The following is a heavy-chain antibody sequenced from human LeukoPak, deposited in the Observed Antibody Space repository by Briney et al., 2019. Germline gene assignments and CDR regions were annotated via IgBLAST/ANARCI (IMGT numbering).Heavy chain of an antibody. D-gene: IGHD3-22*01. CDR3: ASRPDSSGYYSDY. CDR2: INHSGST. Sequence: SETLSLTCVVYGGSFSGYYWSWIPQPPGKGLEWIGEINHSGSTNYNPSLKSRVTISVDTSKNQFSLKLSSVTAADTAVYYCASRPDSSGYYSDYWGQGTLVTVSS. J-gene: IGHJ4*02. V-gene: IGHV4-34*01. CDR1: GGSFSGYY.